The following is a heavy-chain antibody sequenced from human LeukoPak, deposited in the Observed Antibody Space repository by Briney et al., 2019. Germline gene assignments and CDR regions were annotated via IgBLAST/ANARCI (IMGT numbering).Heavy chain of an antibody. J-gene: IGHJ4*02. CDR1: GYTLTELS. D-gene: IGHD3-22*01. V-gene: IGHV1-24*01. CDR2: FDPEDDET. CDR3: ALIGYYYDGVDY. Sequence: ASVKVSCKVSGYTLTELSMHWVRQAPGKGLEWMGGFDPEDDETIYAQKFQGRVTMTEDTSTDTAYMELSSLRSEDTAVYYCALIGYYYDGVDYWGQGTLVTVSS.